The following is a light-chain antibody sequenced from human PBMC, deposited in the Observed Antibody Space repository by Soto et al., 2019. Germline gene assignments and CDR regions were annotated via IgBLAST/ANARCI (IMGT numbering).Light chain of an antibody. CDR3: LLSSSSPHV. CDR2: DTT. Sequence: QAVVTQEPSLTGSPGRTITLTCAASTGAVTDGHYPYWFQHNPGQAPRTLIYDTTNRHSWAPARFSGSLLGSKAALTLAGAKQEDADEYYSLLSSSSPHVFGTGTKVTVL. V-gene: IGLV7-46*01. J-gene: IGLJ1*01. CDR1: TGAVTDGHY.